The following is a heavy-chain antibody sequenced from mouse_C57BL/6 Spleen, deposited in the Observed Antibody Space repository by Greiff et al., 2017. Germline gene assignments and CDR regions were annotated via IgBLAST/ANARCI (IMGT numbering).Heavy chain of an antibody. CDR3: ARSTAHATWFAY. CDR2: IHPNSGST. J-gene: IGHJ3*01. V-gene: IGHV1-64*01. D-gene: IGHD3-2*02. Sequence: QVQLKQPGAELVKPGASVKLSCKASGYTFTSYWMHWVKQRPGTGLEWIGMIHPNSGSTNYNEKFKSKATLTVDKSSSTAYMQLSSLTSEDSAVYNCARSTAHATWFAYWGQGTLGTVSA. CDR1: GYTFTSYW.